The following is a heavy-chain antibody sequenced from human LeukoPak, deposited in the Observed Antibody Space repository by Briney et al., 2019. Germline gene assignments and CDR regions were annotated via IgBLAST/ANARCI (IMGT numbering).Heavy chain of an antibody. CDR1: GFTLSAYS. CDR2: LSSSSTTT. V-gene: IGHV3-48*04. D-gene: IGHD2-2*01. J-gene: IGHJ4*02. CDR3: ARAYSGGAIVVVPAAN. Sequence: GGSLRLSCAASGFTLSAYSFNWVRQAPGKGLEWLSYLSSSSTTTYYADSVKGRFTISRDDAKNSLYLQMNSLRAEDTAVYYCARAYSGGAIVVVPAANWGQGTLVTVSS.